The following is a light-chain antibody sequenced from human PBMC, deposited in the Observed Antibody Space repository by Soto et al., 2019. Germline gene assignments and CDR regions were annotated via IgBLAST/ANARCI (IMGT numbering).Light chain of an antibody. CDR1: QSVSSN. V-gene: IGKV3-15*01. CDR3: QQYKNWPPWT. J-gene: IGKJ1*01. CDR2: GAS. Sequence: EVVMTQSPVTLSVSLGQVATLSCRASQSVSSNLAWYQQKPGQAPRLLIHGASTRATGTPARFSGSGSGTEFTLTISSLQSEDSAVYYCQQYKNWPPWTFGQGTKVDIK.